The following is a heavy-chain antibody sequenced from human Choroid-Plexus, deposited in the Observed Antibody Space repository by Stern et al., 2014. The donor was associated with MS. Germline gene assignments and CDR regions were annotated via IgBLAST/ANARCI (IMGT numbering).Heavy chain of an antibody. D-gene: IGHD2/OR15-2a*01. CDR2: VSYDGSNK. J-gene: IGHJ5*02. V-gene: IGHV3-30*18. Sequence: QVQLVQSGGGVVQPGRPLRLSCVASGFTFGSCAMHWVRQAPGKGLEWVACVSYDGSNKYYADSVKGRFTISRDNSQNTLYMQMSSLRPEDTAVSYCAKDRQYLTYFFDHWGQGSLVTVSS. CDR3: AKDRQYLTYFFDH. CDR1: GFTFGSCA.